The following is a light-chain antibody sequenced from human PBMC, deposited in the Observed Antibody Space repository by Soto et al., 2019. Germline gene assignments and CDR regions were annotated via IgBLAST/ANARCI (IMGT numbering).Light chain of an antibody. CDR1: TSDVGAYNY. CDR2: EVT. Sequence: SALTQPASVSGSPGQSITISCTGTTSDVGAYNYVSWYQHSPGKVPKLIIYEVTNRPSGVSNRFSGSKSGYTASLTISGLQAEDEADYYCGSYRSGSTWVFGGGTKLTVL. J-gene: IGLJ3*02. CDR3: GSYRSGSTWV. V-gene: IGLV2-14*01.